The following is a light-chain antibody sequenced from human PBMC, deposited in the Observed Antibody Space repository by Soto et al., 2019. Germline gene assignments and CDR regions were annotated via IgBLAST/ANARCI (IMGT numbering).Light chain of an antibody. V-gene: IGKV1-5*01. CDR1: QRITSW. J-gene: IGKJ1*01. CDR3: QQYNSYPT. CDR2: DAS. Sequence: DIRMTQSPSTLSASVGDRVTITCRASQRITSWLAWFQQKPGKAPNLLIYDASSLESGVPSRFSGSGSGTEFTLTISGLQPDDFATYYCQQYNSYPTFGQGTKGEIK.